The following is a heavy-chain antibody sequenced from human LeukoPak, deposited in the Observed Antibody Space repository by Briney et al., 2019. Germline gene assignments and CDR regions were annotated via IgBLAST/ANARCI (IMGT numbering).Heavy chain of an antibody. Sequence: ASVKVSCKASGYTFTSYYMHWVRQAPGQGLEWMGIINPSGGSTSYAQKFQGRVTMTRDTSTSTVYMELSSLRSEDTAVYYRARDVHCSGGSCYYYGMDVWGKGTTVTVSS. CDR1: GYTFTSYY. J-gene: IGHJ6*04. CDR2: INPSGGST. D-gene: IGHD2-15*01. CDR3: ARDVHCSGGSCYYYGMDV. V-gene: IGHV1-46*01.